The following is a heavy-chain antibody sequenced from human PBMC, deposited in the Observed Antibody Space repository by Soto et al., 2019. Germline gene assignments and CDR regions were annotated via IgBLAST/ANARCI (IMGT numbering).Heavy chain of an antibody. CDR1: GFTFSSYA. V-gene: IGHV3-23*01. Sequence: GGSLRLSCAASGFTFSSYAMSWVRQAPGKGLEWVSAISGSGGSTYYADSVKGRFTISRDNSKNTLYLQMNSLRAEETAVYYCAKERRFLEWLLSESWFDPWGQGTLVTVSS. J-gene: IGHJ5*02. CDR3: AKERRFLEWLLSESWFDP. D-gene: IGHD3-3*01. CDR2: ISGSGGST.